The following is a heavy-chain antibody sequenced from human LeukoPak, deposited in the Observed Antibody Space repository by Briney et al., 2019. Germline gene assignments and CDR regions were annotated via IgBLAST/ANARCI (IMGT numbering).Heavy chain of an antibody. CDR1: GGSIINYY. J-gene: IGHJ6*03. Sequence: SETLSLTCTVSGGSIINYYWSWIRQPAGRGLEWVVRVYITGSTNYNPSLQSRLSMSVDTSKNQFSLRLSSVTAADTAVYYCARLKYYDSTGYSPGYYMDVWGKGITVTVSS. V-gene: IGHV4-4*07. D-gene: IGHD3-22*01. CDR3: ARLKYYDSTGYSPGYYMDV. CDR2: VYITGST.